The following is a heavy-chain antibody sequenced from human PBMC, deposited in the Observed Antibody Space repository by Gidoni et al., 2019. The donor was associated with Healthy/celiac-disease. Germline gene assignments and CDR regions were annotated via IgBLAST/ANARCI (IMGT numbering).Heavy chain of an antibody. CDR3: VKESQYGSLGGMDV. D-gene: IGHD3-16*01. CDR2: ISSNGGST. V-gene: IGHV3-64D*08. J-gene: IGHJ6*03. CDR1: GFTFRSYA. Sequence: EVQLVESGGGLVQPGGSLRLSCSASGFTFRSYAMHWVRQAPGKGLEYVSAISSNGGSTYYADSVKGRFTISRDNSKNTLYLQMSSLRAEDTAVYYCVKESQYGSLGGMDVWGKGTTVTVSS.